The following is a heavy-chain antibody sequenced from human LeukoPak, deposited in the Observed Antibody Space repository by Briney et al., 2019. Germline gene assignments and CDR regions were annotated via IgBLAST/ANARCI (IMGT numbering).Heavy chain of an antibody. CDR2: IKQDGSEK. CDR3: AREGANY. V-gene: IGHV3-7*03. CDR1: GFTFSNAW. D-gene: IGHD1-26*01. Sequence: PGGSLRLSCAASGFTFSNAWMSWVRQAPGKGLEWVANIKQDGSEKYYVDSVKGRFTISRDNAKNSLYLQMNSLRAEDTAVYYCAREGANYWGQGTLVTVSS. J-gene: IGHJ4*02.